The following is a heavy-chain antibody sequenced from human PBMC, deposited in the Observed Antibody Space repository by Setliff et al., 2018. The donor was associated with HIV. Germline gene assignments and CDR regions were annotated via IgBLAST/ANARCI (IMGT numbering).Heavy chain of an antibody. CDR1: GYTFTSYG. D-gene: IGHD3-22*01. CDR2: VVPTIHEA. J-gene: IGHJ1*01. CDR3: ARGADASGYFYREYFQH. V-gene: IGHV1-69*13. Sequence: SVKVSCKASGYTFTSYGISWVRQAPGQGLEWMGGVVPTIHEATYAQKFQGRVTITADESATTVYMEMSGLTSEDTAIYYCARGADASGYFYREYFQHWGQGTLVTVSS.